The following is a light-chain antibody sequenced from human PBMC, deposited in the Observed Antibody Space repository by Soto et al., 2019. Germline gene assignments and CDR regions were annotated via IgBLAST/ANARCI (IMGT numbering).Light chain of an antibody. J-gene: IGKJ4*01. Sequence: DIQMTQSPSSLSASVGDRVTITCRASQSISSYLNWYQQQPGKVPKLLIYAASSLQSGVPSRFSGSGSGTVFTLTISSLQPEDFATYYCQQSYGIPLTFGGGSKVEIK. CDR2: AAS. CDR3: QQSYGIPLT. V-gene: IGKV1-39*01. CDR1: QSISSY.